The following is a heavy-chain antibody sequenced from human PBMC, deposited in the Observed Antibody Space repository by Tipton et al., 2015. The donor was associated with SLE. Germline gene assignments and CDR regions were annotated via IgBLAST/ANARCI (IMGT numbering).Heavy chain of an antibody. V-gene: IGHV4-39*07. CDR1: GGSINSYY. CDR3: ARYFYDSSGVCLFDL. D-gene: IGHD3-22*01. Sequence: TLSLTCTVSGGSINSYYWGWIRQPPGKGLEWIGSAHYGGITYYNPSLKSRVTISVDTSKNQLSLQLSSVTSADTAVYYCARYFYDSSGVCLFDLWGQGTLVTVSS. J-gene: IGHJ4*02. CDR2: AHYGGIT.